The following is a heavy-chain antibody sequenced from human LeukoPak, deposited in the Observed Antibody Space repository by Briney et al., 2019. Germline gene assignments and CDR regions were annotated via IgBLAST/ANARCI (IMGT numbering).Heavy chain of an antibody. CDR3: AGLGVMVLVYQFEY. V-gene: IGHV4-39*07. Sequence: KASETLSLTCAVSGGSITSSKYFWGWNRQPPGKELELIGIISYGGSTDYNPSLKSRVTISTDTSKNQFSLKLTSVTAADTAVYYCAGLGVMVLVYQFEYWGRGTPVTVSS. CDR2: ISYGGST. D-gene: IGHD2-8*01. J-gene: IGHJ4*02. CDR1: GGSITSSKYF.